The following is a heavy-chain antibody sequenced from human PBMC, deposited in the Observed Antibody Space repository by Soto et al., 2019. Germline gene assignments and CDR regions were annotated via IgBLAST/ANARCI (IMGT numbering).Heavy chain of an antibody. CDR2: IYYSGIT. Sequence: SETLSLTCTVSGGSISGVGYFWAWIRQPPGKGLEWIGSIYYSGITYYNPSLQTRATISVDTSKNQFSLQLTSVTAADTALYYRARLHGSGNIHCFDCWGQGALVTVSS. D-gene: IGHD6-19*01. J-gene: IGHJ4*02. CDR3: ARLHGSGNIHCFDC. V-gene: IGHV4-39*01. CDR1: GGSISGVGYF.